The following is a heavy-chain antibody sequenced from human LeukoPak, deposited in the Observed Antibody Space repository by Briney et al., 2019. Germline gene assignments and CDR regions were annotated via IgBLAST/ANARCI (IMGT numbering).Heavy chain of an antibody. D-gene: IGHD1-26*01. CDR2: ISGDGDST. V-gene: IGHV3-43*02. Sequence: GGSLRLSCAASGFTFDDYAMHWVRQAPGKGLEWVSLISGDGDSTYYADSVKGRFTISRDNSKNTLYLQMNSLRAEDTAVYSCARDWSCDYWGQGTMVTVSS. J-gene: IGHJ4*02. CDR3: ARDWSCDY. CDR1: GFTFDDYA.